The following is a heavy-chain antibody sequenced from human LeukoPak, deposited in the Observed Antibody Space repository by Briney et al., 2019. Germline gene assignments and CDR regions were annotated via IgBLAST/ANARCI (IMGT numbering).Heavy chain of an antibody. Sequence: PGGSLRLSCSASGFTFSDYAIHWVRQAPGKRLEYVSAISSNGGSTYYADSVKGRFTISRDNSKNTLYLQMSSLRAEDTAVYYCVKAGCSSTRCYGNYWGQGTLVTVSS. J-gene: IGHJ4*02. CDR3: VKAGCSSTRCYGNY. CDR1: GFTFSDYA. D-gene: IGHD2-2*01. CDR2: ISSNGGST. V-gene: IGHV3-64D*09.